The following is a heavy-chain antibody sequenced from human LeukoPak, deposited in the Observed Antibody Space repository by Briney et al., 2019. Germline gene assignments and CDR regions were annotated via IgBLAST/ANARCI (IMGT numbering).Heavy chain of an antibody. V-gene: IGHV1-18*01. J-gene: IGHJ6*03. CDR2: ISAYNGNT. CDR1: DYTFTSYG. Sequence: ASVKVSCKASDYTFTSYGISWVRQAPGQGLEWMGWISAYNGNTNYAQKLQGRVTMTTDTSTSTAYMELRSLRSDDTAVYYCARVRVGGTVPQGHYYYMDVWGKGTTVTVSS. CDR3: ARVRVGGTVPQGHYYYMDV. D-gene: IGHD3-16*01.